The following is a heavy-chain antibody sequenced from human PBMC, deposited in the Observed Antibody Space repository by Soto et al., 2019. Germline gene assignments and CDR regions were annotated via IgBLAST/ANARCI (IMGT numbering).Heavy chain of an antibody. CDR1: GFTFSSYA. CDR2: ISYDGSNK. Sequence: QVQLVESGGGVVQPGRSLRLSCAASGFTFSSYAMHWVRQAPGKGLEWLAVISYDGSNKYYADSVKGRFTISRDNSKNTLYLQMNSLKAEDTAVYYCARVTVTRLDYWGQGTLVTGSS. CDR3: ARVTVTRLDY. D-gene: IGHD4-17*01. V-gene: IGHV3-30-3*01. J-gene: IGHJ4*02.